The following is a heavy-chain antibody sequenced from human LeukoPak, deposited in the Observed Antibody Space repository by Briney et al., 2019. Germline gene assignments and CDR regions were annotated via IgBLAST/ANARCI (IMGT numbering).Heavy chain of an antibody. CDR1: GYSFTSYW. V-gene: IGHV5-51*01. Sequence: GESLQISCKGSGYSFTSYWVVWVRQMPGKGLEWMGIIYPGDSDTRYSPSFQGQVTISADKSISTAYLQWSSLKASDTAIYYCARLLGYCSGGSCYSGYWGQGTLVTVSS. J-gene: IGHJ4*02. D-gene: IGHD2-15*01. CDR3: ARLLGYCSGGSCYSGY. CDR2: IYPGDSDT.